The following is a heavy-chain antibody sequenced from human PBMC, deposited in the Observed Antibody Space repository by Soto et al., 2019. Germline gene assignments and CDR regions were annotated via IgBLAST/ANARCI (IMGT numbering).Heavy chain of an antibody. CDR1: GGTFSSYA. CDR3: ARDSPVYYDSDYYGMDV. V-gene: IGHV1-69*13. Sequence: GASVKVSCKASGGTFSSYAISWVRQAPGQGLEWMGGIIPIFGTANYAQKFQGRVTITADESTSTAYMGLSSLRSEDTAVYYCARDSPVYYDSDYYGMDVWGQGTTVTVSS. CDR2: IIPIFGTA. J-gene: IGHJ6*02. D-gene: IGHD3-3*01.